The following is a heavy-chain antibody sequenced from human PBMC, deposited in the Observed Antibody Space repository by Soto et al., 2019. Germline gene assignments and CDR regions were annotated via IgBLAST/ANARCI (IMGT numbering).Heavy chain of an antibody. CDR3: ARPPRAGHQYGMDV. J-gene: IGHJ6*02. CDR1: GGTFSSYA. V-gene: IGHV1-69*13. Sequence: SVKVSCKASGGTFSSYAISWVRQAPGQGLEWMGGIIPTFDTSIYAQKFQDRVTITADESTSTAYMELSSLTSEDTAVYYCARPPRAGHQYGMDVWGQGTTVTVSS. CDR2: IIPTFDTS.